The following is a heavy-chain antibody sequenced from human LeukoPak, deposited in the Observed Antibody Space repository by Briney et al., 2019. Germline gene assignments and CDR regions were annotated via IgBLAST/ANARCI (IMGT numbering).Heavy chain of an antibody. CDR1: GFTFSSYW. D-gene: IGHD5-24*01. CDR2: IKGDGSEK. CDR3: ARDRRDGYNLLDY. Sequence: GGSLRLSCVASGFTFSSYWMTWVRQAPGKGLEWVANIKGDGSEKYYVDSVKGRFNIARDNAKNSVYLQMNSLRAEDTGVYYCARDRRDGYNLLDYWGQGTLVTVSS. V-gene: IGHV3-7*01. J-gene: IGHJ4*02.